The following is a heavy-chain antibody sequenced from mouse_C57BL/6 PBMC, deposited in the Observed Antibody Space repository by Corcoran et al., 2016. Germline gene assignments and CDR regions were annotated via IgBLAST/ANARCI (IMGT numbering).Heavy chain of an antibody. CDR2: IYPGSGNT. CDR3: ARQGTVGVDY. CDR1: GYTFTDYY. D-gene: IGHD1-1*01. Sequence: QVQLKQSGAELVRPGASVKLSCKASGYTFTDYYINWVKQRPGQGLEWIARIYPGSGNTYYNEKFKGKATLTAEKSSSTAYMQLSSLTSEDSAVYCCARQGTVGVDYWGQGTTLTVSS. J-gene: IGHJ2*01. V-gene: IGHV1-76*01.